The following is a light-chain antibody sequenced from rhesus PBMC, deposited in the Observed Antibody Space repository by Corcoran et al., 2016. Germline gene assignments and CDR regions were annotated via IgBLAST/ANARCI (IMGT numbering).Light chain of an antibody. V-gene: IGKV3-42*01. Sequence: EIVMTQSPATLSLSPGERATLSCRASQSVSSSLAWYQQKPGQDPKLLIYGASSRATGIPDRFSGSGSGTEFTLTISSLEPEDVGVYYCQQDYSWPLTFGGGTKVGLK. CDR1: QSVSSS. CDR2: GAS. CDR3: QQDYSWPLT. J-gene: IGKJ4*01.